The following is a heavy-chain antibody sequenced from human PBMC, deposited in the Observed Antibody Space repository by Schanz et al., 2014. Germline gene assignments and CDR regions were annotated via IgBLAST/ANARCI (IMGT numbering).Heavy chain of an antibody. Sequence: QVQLVESGGGVVQPGRSLRLSCATSGLNFDYYGMNWVRQAPGKGLEWVANIGYDGSEKYYVDSVKGRFTISRDNYKNTLYLQMNSLSAEDTAVYFCARPFLGYYGDLAYWGQGTLLTVSS. V-gene: IGHV3-33*01. D-gene: IGHD4-17*01. J-gene: IGHJ4*02. CDR3: ARPFLGYYGDLAY. CDR2: IGYDGSEK. CDR1: GLNFDYYG.